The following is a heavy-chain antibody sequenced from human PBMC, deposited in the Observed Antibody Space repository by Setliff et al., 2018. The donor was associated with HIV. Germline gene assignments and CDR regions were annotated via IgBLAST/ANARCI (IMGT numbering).Heavy chain of an antibody. V-gene: IGHV4-39*01. D-gene: IGHD2-2*01. J-gene: IGHJ6*03. CDR3: ARHRDPPGTSWIFYYYYMDL. Sequence: SETLSLTCTVSGGSISSSSSYWGWIRQPPGKGLEWLGSIYYSGSTYYNPSLSSRLTISVDTSKNPVSLRLSSVTAADTGVYYCARHRDPPGTSWIFYYYYMDLWGGGTTVTVSS. CDR1: GGSISSSSSY. CDR2: IYYSGST.